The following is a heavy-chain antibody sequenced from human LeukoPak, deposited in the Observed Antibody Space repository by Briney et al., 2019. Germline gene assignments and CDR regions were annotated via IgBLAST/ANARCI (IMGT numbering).Heavy chain of an antibody. CDR1: GGSISSYY. D-gene: IGHD3-16*02. J-gene: IGHJ4*02. Sequence: SETLSLTCTVSGGSISSYYWSWIRQPPGKGLEWIGYIYYSGSTNYNPSLKSRVTISVDTSKNQFSLKLSSVTAADTAVYYCASFYQVYYFDYWGQGTLVTVSS. CDR2: IYYSGST. V-gene: IGHV4-59*08. CDR3: ASFYQVYYFDY.